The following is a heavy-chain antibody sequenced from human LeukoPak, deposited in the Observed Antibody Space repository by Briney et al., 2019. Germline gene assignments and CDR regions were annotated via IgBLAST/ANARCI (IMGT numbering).Heavy chain of an antibody. CDR3: ARVERGKQLRAEYFQH. D-gene: IGHD6-13*01. V-gene: IGHV3-7*01. J-gene: IGHJ1*01. Sequence: PGGSLRLSCAASGFTFSSYWMSWVRQAPGKGLEWVANIKQDGSEKYYVDSVKGRFTISRDNAKNSLYLQMNSLRAEDTAVYYCARVERGKQLRAEYFQHWGQGTLVTVSS. CDR2: IKQDGSEK. CDR1: GFTFSSYW.